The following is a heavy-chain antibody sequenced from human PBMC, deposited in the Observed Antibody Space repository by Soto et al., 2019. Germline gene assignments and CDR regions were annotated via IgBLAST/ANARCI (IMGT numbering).Heavy chain of an antibody. CDR1: GFTFSSYA. CDR2: ISYDGSNK. D-gene: IGHD1-26*01. V-gene: IGHV3-30-3*01. J-gene: IGHJ4*02. Sequence: GGSLRLSCAASGFTFSSYAMHWVRQAPGKGLEWVAVISYDGSNKYYADSVKGRFTISRDNSKNTLYLQMNSRRAEDTAVYYCAEWELLGYWGQGTLVTVSS. CDR3: AEWELLGY.